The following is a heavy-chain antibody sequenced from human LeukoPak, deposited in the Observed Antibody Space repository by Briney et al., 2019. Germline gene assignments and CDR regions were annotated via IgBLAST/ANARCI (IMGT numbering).Heavy chain of an antibody. CDR1: GFILSSYS. V-gene: IGHV3-21*01. J-gene: IGHJ4*02. CDR3: ARDPLGGSGARGLDY. Sequence: PGGSLRLSCAASGFILSSYSMNWVRQAPGKGLEWVSSISSSSSYIYYADSVKGRFTISRDNAKNSLYLQMNSLRAEDTAVYYCARDPLGGSGARGLDYWGQGTLVTVSS. CDR2: ISSSSSYI. D-gene: IGHD2-15*01.